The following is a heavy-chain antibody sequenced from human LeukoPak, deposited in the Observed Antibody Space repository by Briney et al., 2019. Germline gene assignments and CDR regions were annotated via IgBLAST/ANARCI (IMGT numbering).Heavy chain of an antibody. CDR3: AREITIDY. CDR1: GFTFNRYT. Sequence: GGSLRLSCAASGFTFNRYTMNWVRQAPGKGLEWVSSISGGSSYIYYADSVKGLFTISRDNAKNSLYLQMNSLRAEDTAVYYCAREITIDYWGQGTLVTVSS. CDR2: ISGGSSYI. J-gene: IGHJ4*02. V-gene: IGHV3-21*01.